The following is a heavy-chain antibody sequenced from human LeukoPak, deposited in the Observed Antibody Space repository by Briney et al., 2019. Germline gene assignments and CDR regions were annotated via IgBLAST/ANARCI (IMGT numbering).Heavy chain of an antibody. V-gene: IGHV4-31*03. CDR3: ASSRQQLVRGFDP. J-gene: IGHJ5*02. D-gene: IGHD6-13*01. Sequence: TLSLPCTVSVDSISSGGYYWRWSRQHPGRGLQWIGYIYYSGSTYYNPSLKSRVTISVDTSKNQFYLKLSSVTAADTAVYYCASSRQQLVRGFDPWGQGTLVTVSS. CDR2: IYYSGST. CDR1: VDSISSGGYY.